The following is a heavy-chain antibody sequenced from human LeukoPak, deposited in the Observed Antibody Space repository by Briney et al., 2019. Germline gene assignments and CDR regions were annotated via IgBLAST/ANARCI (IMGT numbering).Heavy chain of an antibody. D-gene: IGHD3-10*01. Sequence: ASVKVSCKASGYTFTGYYMRWVRQAPGQGLEWMGRINPNSGGTNYAQKFQGRVTMTRDTSISTAYMELSRLRSDDTAVYYCARDKRVYYGSGSQYWGQGTLVTVSS. CDR1: GYTFTGYY. CDR2: INPNSGGT. J-gene: IGHJ4*02. CDR3: ARDKRVYYGSGSQY. V-gene: IGHV1-2*06.